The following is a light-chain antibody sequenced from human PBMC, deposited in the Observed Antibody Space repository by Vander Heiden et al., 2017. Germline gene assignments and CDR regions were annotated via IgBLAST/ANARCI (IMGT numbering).Light chain of an antibody. Sequence: VMTQPPATLSVSPGERATLSCRASQSISTYLAWSQQQPGPAPRLLIPGASHRAPGLPSRFRCGVSGPEFSLPLRRLLSGDFAVYSCLRSYYGLTFGGGTTVELK. J-gene: IGKJ4*01. CDR3: LRSYYGLT. CDR1: QSISTY. CDR2: GAS. V-gene: IGKV3-15*01.